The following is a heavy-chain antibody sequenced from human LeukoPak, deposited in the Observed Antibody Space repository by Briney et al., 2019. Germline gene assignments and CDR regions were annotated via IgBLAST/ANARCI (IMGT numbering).Heavy chain of an antibody. CDR3: YGESYLFDY. CDR1: GFTFSSYW. CDR2: IKQDGSEK. Sequence: GGSLRLSCAASGFTFSSYWMSWVRQAPGKGLEWVANIKQDGSEKYYVDSVKGRFTISRGNAKNSLHLQMNSLRAEDTAVYYCYGESYLFDYWGQGTLVTVSS. D-gene: IGHD3-10*01. V-gene: IGHV3-7*01. J-gene: IGHJ4*02.